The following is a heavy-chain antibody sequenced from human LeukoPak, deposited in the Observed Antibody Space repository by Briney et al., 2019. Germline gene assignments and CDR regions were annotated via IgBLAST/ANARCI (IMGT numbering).Heavy chain of an antibody. Sequence: PGGSLRLSCAASGFTFSNAWMSWVRQAPGKGLEWVGRIKSKTDGETTDYAAPVKGRFTISRDDSKNTLYLQMNSLKTEDTAVYYCTTDGNYVWGTYPGVVWGKGTTVTISS. CDR1: GFTFSNAW. V-gene: IGHV3-15*01. CDR3: TTDGNYVWGTYPGVV. D-gene: IGHD3-16*02. J-gene: IGHJ6*04. CDR2: IKSKTDGETT.